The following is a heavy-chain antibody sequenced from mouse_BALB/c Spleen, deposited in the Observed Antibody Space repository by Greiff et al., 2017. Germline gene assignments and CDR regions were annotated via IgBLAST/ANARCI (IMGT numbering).Heavy chain of an antibody. CDR2: IDPSDSET. CDR3: ARDGNYGYFDV. Sequence: QVQLQQSGPQLVRPGASVKISCKASGYSFTSYWMHWVKQRPGQGLEWIGMIDPSDSETRLNQKFKDKATLTVDKSSSTAYMQLSSPTSEDSAVYYCARDGNYGYFDVWGAGTTVTVSS. V-gene: IGHV1S127*01. CDR1: GYSFTSYW. J-gene: IGHJ1*01. D-gene: IGHD2-1*01.